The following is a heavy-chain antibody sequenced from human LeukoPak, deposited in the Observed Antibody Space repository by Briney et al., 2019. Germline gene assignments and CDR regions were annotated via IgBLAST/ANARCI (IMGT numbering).Heavy chain of an antibody. V-gene: IGHV3-23*01. CDR2: ISNGGTNT. CDR3: AKDFVYGSRFPRPLDY. Sequence: GGSLRLSCAASGFTFSSYGMTWVRQAPGRGLEWVSGISNGGTNTYYSASVKGRFTISRDNSRHTLYLQMDSLRADDTARYYCAKDFVYGSRFPRPLDYWGQGTPVTVSS. CDR1: GFTFSSYG. D-gene: IGHD3-3*01. J-gene: IGHJ4*02.